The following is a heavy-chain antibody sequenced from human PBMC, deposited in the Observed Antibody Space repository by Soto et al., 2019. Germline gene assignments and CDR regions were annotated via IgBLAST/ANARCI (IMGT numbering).Heavy chain of an antibody. CDR3: ARGEATVTSYDY. CDR1: GFTFSSYA. D-gene: IGHD4-17*01. Sequence: LRLSCAASGFTFSSYAMHWVRQAPGKGLEWVAVISYDGSNKYYADSVKGRFTISRDNSKNTLYLQMNSLRAEDTAVYYCARGEATVTSYDYWGQGTLVTVSS. J-gene: IGHJ4*02. V-gene: IGHV3-30-3*01. CDR2: ISYDGSNK.